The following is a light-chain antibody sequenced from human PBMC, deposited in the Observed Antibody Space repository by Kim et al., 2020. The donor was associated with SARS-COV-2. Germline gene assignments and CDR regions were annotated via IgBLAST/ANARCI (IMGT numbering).Light chain of an antibody. CDR2: WAS. Sequence: DIVMTQSPDSLAVSLGERATINCKSSQSVLYFSNNKNYLAWYQQKPGQPPKLLIYWASTRESGVPDRFTGSGSGTDFTLTISSLQAEDVAVYYCQQYYSTPQTFGQGTKLEI. V-gene: IGKV4-1*01. CDR1: QSVLYFSNNKNY. CDR3: QQYYSTPQT. J-gene: IGKJ2*01.